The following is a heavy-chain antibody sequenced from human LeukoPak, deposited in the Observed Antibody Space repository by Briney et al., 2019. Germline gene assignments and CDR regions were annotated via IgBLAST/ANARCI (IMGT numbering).Heavy chain of an antibody. CDR1: GFTFSSYA. CDR2: ISGSGGST. V-gene: IGHV3-23*01. Sequence: GGSLRLSCAASGFTFSSYAMSWVRQAPGKGLEWVSAISGSGGSTYYADSVKGRFTISRDNSKNTLYLQMNSLRAEDTAVYYCAKDRAWPPRGFSGSYKYFDYWGQGTLVTVSS. CDR3: AKDRAWPPRGFSGSYKYFDY. D-gene: IGHD1-26*01. J-gene: IGHJ4*02.